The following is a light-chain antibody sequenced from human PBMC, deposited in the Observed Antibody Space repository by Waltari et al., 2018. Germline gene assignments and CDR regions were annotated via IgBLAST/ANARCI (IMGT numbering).Light chain of an antibody. Sequence: EIVMTQSPATLSVSPGDRATPSCWASQSLLHSDGYNYLDWYLQKPGQSPQPLNYWASNRASGVPDRFSGSGSGTDFTLRISRVEAEDVGVYYCMQALQTFTFGPGTKVDIK. CDR1: QSLLHSDGYNY. J-gene: IGKJ3*01. CDR3: MQALQTFT. CDR2: WAS. V-gene: IGKV2-28*01.